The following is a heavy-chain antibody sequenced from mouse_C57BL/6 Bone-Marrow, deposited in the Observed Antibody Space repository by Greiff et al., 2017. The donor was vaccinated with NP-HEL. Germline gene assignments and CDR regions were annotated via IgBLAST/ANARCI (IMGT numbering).Heavy chain of an antibody. CDR1: GYAFSGYW. CDR3: ARGGYGSSYGDY. V-gene: IGHV1-80*01. J-gene: IGHJ2*01. D-gene: IGHD1-1*01. CDR2: IYPGDGDT. Sequence: QVQLQQSGAELVKPGASVKISCKASGYAFSGYWMNWVKQRPGKGLEWIGQIYPGDGDTNYNGKLKGKATLTADKSSSTAYMQLSSLTSEDSAVYFCARGGYGSSYGDYWGQGTTLTVSS.